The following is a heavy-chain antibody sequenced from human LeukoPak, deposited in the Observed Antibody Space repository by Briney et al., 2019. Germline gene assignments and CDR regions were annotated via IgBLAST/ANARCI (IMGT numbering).Heavy chain of an antibody. V-gene: IGHV1-2*02. CDR2: INPNSGGT. Sequence: ASVKVSCKASGYTFTGYYMHWVRQAPGQGLEWMGWINPNSGGTNYAQKFQGRVTMTRDTSISTAYMELSRLRSDDTAVYYCASPLWFGELGATPDFDYWGQGTLVTVSS. CDR1: GYTFTGYY. J-gene: IGHJ4*02. D-gene: IGHD3-10*01. CDR3: ASPLWFGELGATPDFDY.